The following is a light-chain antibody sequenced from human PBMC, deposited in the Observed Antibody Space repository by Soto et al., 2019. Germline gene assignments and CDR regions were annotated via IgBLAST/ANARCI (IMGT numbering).Light chain of an antibody. Sequence: DIQMTQSPSSLSASIGDRVTITCRASQSIPKYLNWYQQKPGKPPKLLIFAASSLYIGVQSRFSGSGSGTDFTLTINNLQPEDFAAYYCQQTYSFPHSFGQGTKVEI. V-gene: IGKV1-39*01. CDR1: QSIPKY. CDR2: AAS. CDR3: QQTYSFPHS. J-gene: IGKJ2*03.